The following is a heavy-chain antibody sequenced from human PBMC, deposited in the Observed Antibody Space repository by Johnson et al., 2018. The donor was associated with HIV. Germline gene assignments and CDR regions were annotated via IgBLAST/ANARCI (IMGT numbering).Heavy chain of an antibody. CDR1: GFTFSDYY. Sequence: QVQLVESGGGLVKPGGSLRLSCAASGFTFSDYYMSWIRQAPGKGLEWVSYISSSGSTIYYADSVKGRFTISRDNAKNSLYLQMNSLSPEDTAAYYCATIAAHGAAFDIWGQGTVVTVSS. CDR2: ISSSGSTI. J-gene: IGHJ3*02. D-gene: IGHD6-25*01. CDR3: ATIAAHGAAFDI. V-gene: IGHV3-11*04.